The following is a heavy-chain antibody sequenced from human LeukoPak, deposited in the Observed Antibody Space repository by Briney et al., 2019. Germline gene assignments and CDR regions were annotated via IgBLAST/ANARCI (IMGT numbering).Heavy chain of an antibody. CDR1: GGSISSGDYY. CDR3: ARGVMEQQLSVDYFDY. V-gene: IGHV4-30-4*01. J-gene: IGHJ4*02. CDR2: IYYSGST. Sequence: PSETLSLTCTVSGGSISSGDYYWSWIRQPPGKGLEWIGYIYYSGSTYYNPSLKSRVAISVDTSKNQFSLKLSSVTAADTAVYYCARGVMEQQLSVDYFDYWGQGTLVTVSS. D-gene: IGHD6-13*01.